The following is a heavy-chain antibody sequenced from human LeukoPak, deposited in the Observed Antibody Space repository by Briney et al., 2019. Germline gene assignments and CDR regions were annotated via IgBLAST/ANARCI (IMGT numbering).Heavy chain of an antibody. CDR3: ARSHTRGPEVALMDY. D-gene: IGHD3-10*01. CDR1: GDSISSPLYY. J-gene: IGHJ4*02. V-gene: IGHV4-39*02. Sequence: SETLSLTCTVSGDSISSPLYYWGWIRQPPGKRLEWIGSIYYSGSTYYNPSLKSRVTISVDTSKNHFSLKLSSVTAADTAVYYCARSHTRGPEVALMDYWGQGTLVTVSS. CDR2: IYYSGST.